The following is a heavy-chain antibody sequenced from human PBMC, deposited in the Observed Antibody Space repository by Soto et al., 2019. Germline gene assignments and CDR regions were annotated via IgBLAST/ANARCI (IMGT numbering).Heavy chain of an antibody. CDR3: AKWCYSGYGLDV. D-gene: IGHD1-26*01. Sequence: QVQLVESGGGVVQPGRSLRLSCSASGFTFSNYGMLWVRQAPGKGLEWVASISYDGSNKYYADSVKGRFTISKDNSKNTVYLQMNSPRAEDTSVYYCAKWCYSGYGLDVWGQGTTVTVSS. CDR2: ISYDGSNK. V-gene: IGHV3-30*18. CDR1: GFTFSNYG. J-gene: IGHJ6*02.